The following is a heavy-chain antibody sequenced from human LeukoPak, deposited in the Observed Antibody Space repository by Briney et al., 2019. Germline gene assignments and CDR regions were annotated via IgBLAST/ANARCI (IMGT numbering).Heavy chain of an antibody. Sequence: GGSLRLSCAASGFTFSNYAMHWVRQAPGKGLEWVAIISFDESNKYHADSVKGRFTISRDNSKNTLYLQMKSLRAEDTAVYYCAGSWSPYDAFDIWGRGTMVSVSS. D-gene: IGHD6-13*01. CDR1: GFTFSNYA. CDR2: ISFDESNK. J-gene: IGHJ3*02. V-gene: IGHV3-30*04. CDR3: AGSWSPYDAFDI.